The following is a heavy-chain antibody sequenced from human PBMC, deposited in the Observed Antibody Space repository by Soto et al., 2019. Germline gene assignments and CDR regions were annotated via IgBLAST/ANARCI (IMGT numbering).Heavy chain of an antibody. J-gene: IGHJ6*02. Sequence: ASVKVSCKASGYTFTSYAMHWVRQAPGQRLEWMGWINAGNDNTKYSQKFQGRVTITRDTSASTAYMELSSLRSEDTAVYYCARDHTHGMDVWGQGTTVTVSS. V-gene: IGHV1-3*01. CDR1: GYTFTSYA. CDR3: ARDHTHGMDV. CDR2: INAGNDNT.